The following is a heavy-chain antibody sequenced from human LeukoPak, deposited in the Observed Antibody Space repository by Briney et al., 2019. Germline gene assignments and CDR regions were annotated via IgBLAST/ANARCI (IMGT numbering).Heavy chain of an antibody. CDR1: GFTFSSYA. V-gene: IGHV3-23*01. CDR2: ISGSGGST. CDR3: AKENGGFGELYSHGMDV. J-gene: IGHJ6*02. Sequence: GGSLRLSCAASGFTFSSYAMSWVRQAPGKGLEWVSAISGSGGSTYYADSVKGRFTISRDNSKNTLYLQMNSLRAEDTAVYYGAKENGGFGELYSHGMDVWGQGTTVTVSS. D-gene: IGHD3-10*01.